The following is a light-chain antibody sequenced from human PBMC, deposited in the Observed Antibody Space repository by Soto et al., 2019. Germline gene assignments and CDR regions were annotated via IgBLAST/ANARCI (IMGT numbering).Light chain of an antibody. V-gene: IGKV1-39*01. J-gene: IGKJ4*01. CDR2: AAS. CDR1: QGISTY. Sequence: DIQITQSPSSLSASVGDRVTITCRASQGISTYLNWYQQKPGKAPKLLIYAASSLQSGVPSRFSGSGSETDFTLTISSLQPEDVATYYCQKYNSAPLTFGGGTKVDIK. CDR3: QKYNSAPLT.